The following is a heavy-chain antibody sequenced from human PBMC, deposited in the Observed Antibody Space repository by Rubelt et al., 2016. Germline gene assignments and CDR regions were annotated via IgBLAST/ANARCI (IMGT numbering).Heavy chain of an antibody. CDR3: ARETAAGPPIDY. CDR2: ISAYNGNT. V-gene: IGHV1-18*01. D-gene: IGHD6-13*01. CDR1: GYTLTELS. J-gene: IGHJ4*02. Sequence: QVQLVQSGAEVKKPGASVKVSCKVSGYTLTELSMHWVRQAPGKGLEWMGWISAYNGNTNLAQKLQGRVTMTTDTSTSTAYMELRSLRSDDTAVYYCARETAAGPPIDYWGQGTLVTVSS.